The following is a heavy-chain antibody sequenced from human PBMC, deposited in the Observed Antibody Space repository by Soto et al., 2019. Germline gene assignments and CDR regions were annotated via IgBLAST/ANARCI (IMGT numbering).Heavy chain of an antibody. CDR2: ISSSSSTI. Sequence: EVQLVESGGGLVQPGGSLRLSCAASGFTFSSYSMNWVRQAPGKGLEWVSYISSSSSTICYADSVKGRFTISRDNAKNSLYLQMNSLRAEDTAVYYCAREEGLLNWFDPWGQGTLVTVSS. J-gene: IGHJ5*02. CDR1: GFTFSSYS. D-gene: IGHD1-26*01. V-gene: IGHV3-48*01. CDR3: AREEGLLNWFDP.